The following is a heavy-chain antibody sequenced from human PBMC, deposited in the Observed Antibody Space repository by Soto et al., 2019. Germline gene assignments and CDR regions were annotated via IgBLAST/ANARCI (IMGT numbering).Heavy chain of an antibody. CDR1: GFTFSSYA. CDR2: ISSNGYST. V-gene: IGHV3-64D*06. D-gene: IGHD3-10*01. CDR3: AADSPRITMVRGAQGY. Sequence: GGSLRLSCSASGFTFSSYAMHWVRQAPGKGLEYVSAISSNGYSTYYADSVKGRFTISRDNSKNTLYLQMSSLRAEDTAVYYCAADSPRITMVRGAQGYWGQGTPVTVSS. J-gene: IGHJ4*02.